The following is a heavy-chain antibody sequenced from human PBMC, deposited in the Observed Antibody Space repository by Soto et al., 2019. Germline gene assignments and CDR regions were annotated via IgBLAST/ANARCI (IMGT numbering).Heavy chain of an antibody. D-gene: IGHD7-27*01. CDR3: ARKAWVRFDY. CDR2: VFHTGNT. J-gene: IGHJ4*02. Sequence: PSETLSLTCAVSGDSMTRSVWWTWVRQPPGKGLEWIGEVFHTGNTNYNPSLKSRDTMSVDKSTNEFSLKVTSVTAADTAIYYCARKAWVRFDYWGQGALVTVSS. V-gene: IGHV4-4*02. CDR1: GDSMTRSVW.